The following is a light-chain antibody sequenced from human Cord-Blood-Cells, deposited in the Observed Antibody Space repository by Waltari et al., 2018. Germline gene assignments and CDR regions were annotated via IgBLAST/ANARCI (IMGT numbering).Light chain of an antibody. CDR1: QSVLYSSNNKNY. CDR3: QQYYSTPLT. Sequence: SSQSVLYSSNNKNYLAWYQQKPGQPPKLLIYWASTREFGVPDRFSGSGSGTDFTLTISSLQAEDVAVYYCQQYYSTPLTFGGGTKVEIK. J-gene: IGKJ4*01. V-gene: IGKV4-1*01. CDR2: WAS.